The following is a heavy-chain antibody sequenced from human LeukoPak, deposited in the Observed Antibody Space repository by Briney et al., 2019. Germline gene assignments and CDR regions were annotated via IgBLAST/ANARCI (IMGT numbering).Heavy chain of an antibody. CDR2: IYYSGST. Sequence: SETLSLTCTVSGGSINNYYWSWIRQPPGKGLEWIGYIYYSGSTYYNPSLKSRVTISVDTSKNQFSLKLSSVTAADTAVYYCAGVDTAMVTDAFDIWGQGTMVTVSS. CDR3: AGVDTAMVTDAFDI. V-gene: IGHV4-30-4*01. D-gene: IGHD5-18*01. J-gene: IGHJ3*02. CDR1: GGSINNYY.